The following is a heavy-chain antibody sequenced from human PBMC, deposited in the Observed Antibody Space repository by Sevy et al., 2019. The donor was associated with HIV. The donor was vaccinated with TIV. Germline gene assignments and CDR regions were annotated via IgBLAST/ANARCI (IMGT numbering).Heavy chain of an antibody. J-gene: IGHJ4*02. CDR3: ARDLEFYDHGDYGPAFMPDY. V-gene: IGHV3-33*01. CDR1: GFTFSTYG. CDR2: IWFDGSNT. D-gene: IGHD4-17*01. Sequence: GGSLRLSCAASGFTFSTYGMHWVRQAPGKGLEWVAVIWFDGSNTYYADSVKGRFTISRDIAKNTLHLQMNSLRAEETAVYYCARDLEFYDHGDYGPAFMPDYWGQGTLVTVSS.